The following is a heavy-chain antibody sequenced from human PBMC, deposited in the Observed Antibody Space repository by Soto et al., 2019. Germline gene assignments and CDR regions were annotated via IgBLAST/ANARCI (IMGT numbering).Heavy chain of an antibody. V-gene: IGHV1-18*01. J-gene: IGHJ6*03. CDR2: ISAYNGNT. CDR1: GYTFTSYG. CDR3: ARFYSGYDSYYYYYMDV. Sequence: ASVKFSCKASGYTFTSYGISWVRQAPGQGLEWMGWISAYNGNTNYAQKLQGRVTMTTDTSTSTAYMELRSLRSDDTAVYYCARFYSGYDSYYYYYMDVWGKGTTVTVSS. D-gene: IGHD5-12*01.